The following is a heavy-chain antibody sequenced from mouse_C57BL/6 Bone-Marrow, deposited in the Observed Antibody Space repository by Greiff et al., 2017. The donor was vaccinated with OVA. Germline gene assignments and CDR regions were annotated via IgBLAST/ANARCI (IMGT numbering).Heavy chain of an antibody. Sequence: QVQLQQPRAELVKPGASVKLSCKTSGYTFTSYWMHWVKQRPGQGLEWIGMIHPNSGSTNYNEKFKSKATLTVDKSSSTAYMQLSSLTSEDSAVYYCARGGFYYSNYVGWYFDVWGTGTTVTVSS. V-gene: IGHV1-64*01. J-gene: IGHJ1*03. CDR1: GYTFTSYW. CDR3: ARGGFYYSNYVGWYFDV. D-gene: IGHD2-5*01. CDR2: IHPNSGST.